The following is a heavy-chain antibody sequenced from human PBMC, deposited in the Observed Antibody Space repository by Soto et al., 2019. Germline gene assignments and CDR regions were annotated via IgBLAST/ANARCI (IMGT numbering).Heavy chain of an antibody. Sequence: PSETLSLTCTFSGGSITSGGYFLDWIRQPPGKGLEWIGTVHSTGGTYYSPSLRSRVTISVDTSKNLFSLKMTSASATDTAVYFCAKREDSSRFGGLDIWGQGTAVTVSS. CDR1: GGSITSGGYF. D-gene: IGHD3-3*01. CDR2: VHSTGGT. CDR3: AKREDSSRFGGLDI. J-gene: IGHJ6*02. V-gene: IGHV4-39*01.